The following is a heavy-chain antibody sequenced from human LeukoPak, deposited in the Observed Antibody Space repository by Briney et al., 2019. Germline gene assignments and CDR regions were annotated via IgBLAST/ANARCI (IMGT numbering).Heavy chain of an antibody. J-gene: IGHJ4*02. CDR3: ARLWIQLWPFDY. CDR2: IYYSGST. Sequence: SETLSLTCTVSGGSISSSSYYWGWIRQPPGKGLEWIGSIYYSGSTYYNPSPKSRVTISVDTSKNQFSLKLSSVTAADTAVYYCARLWIQLWPFDYWGQGTLVTVSS. CDR1: GGSISSSSYY. D-gene: IGHD5-18*01. V-gene: IGHV4-39*01.